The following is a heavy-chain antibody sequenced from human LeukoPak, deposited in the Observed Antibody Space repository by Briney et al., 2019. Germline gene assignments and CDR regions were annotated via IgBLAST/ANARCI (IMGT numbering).Heavy chain of an antibody. CDR1: GGSISNYY. Sequence: SETLSLTCTVSGGSISNYYWSWIRPPAGKGLEWIGRIYSSGTTIYNPSLKSRVTMSADTSKNQFSLKLSSVTAANTAVYFCASGSSGYDPWGQGTLVTVSS. V-gene: IGHV4-4*07. D-gene: IGHD5-12*01. CDR3: ASGSSGYDP. J-gene: IGHJ5*02. CDR2: IYSSGTT.